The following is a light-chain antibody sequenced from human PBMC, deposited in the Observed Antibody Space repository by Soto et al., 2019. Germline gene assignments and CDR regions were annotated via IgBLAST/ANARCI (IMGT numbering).Light chain of an antibody. CDR2: DVS. Sequence: QSVLTQPASVSGSPGQSIAISCTGVRTDVADGYDYVSWYQQHPGQAPQLIIYDVSNRPSGVSDRFSGSKSGNTASLTISGLQAEHEAEYYCTSYKRSTPFYVFGTGTKVTVL. CDR3: TSYKRSTPFYV. V-gene: IGLV2-14*03. CDR1: RTDVADGYDY. J-gene: IGLJ1*01.